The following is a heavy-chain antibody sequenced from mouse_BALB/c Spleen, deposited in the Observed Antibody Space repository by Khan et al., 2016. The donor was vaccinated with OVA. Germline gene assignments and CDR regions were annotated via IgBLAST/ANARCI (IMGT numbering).Heavy chain of an antibody. CDR2: INPSDGGT. CDR3: TRSGWAAFAY. D-gene: IGHD1-1*02. Sequence: VQLQESGAELVKPGASVKLSCKASGYTFTSYYMYWVKQRPGQGLEWIGGINPSDGGTNFNEKFKSKATLTVDKSSSTAYMQLSSLTSEDSAVYYCTRSGWAAFAYWGQVTLVTVSA. CDR1: GYTFTSYY. J-gene: IGHJ3*01. V-gene: IGHV1S81*02.